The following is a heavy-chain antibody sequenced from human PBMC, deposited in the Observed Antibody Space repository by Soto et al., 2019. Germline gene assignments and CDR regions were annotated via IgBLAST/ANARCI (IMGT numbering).Heavy chain of an antibody. CDR3: AILFHEISYSSGCFSPIDS. J-gene: IGHJ4*02. CDR2: IKQDGREK. CDR1: GLTFSSYW. Sequence: GGSLRLSCAASGLTFSSYWMSWVRQAPGKGLEWVANIKQDGREKYYVDSVKGRFTISRDNAKNSLYLQMNSLRAEDTAVYYCAILFHEISYSSGCFSPIDSWGQGPLVTVSS. D-gene: IGHD6-19*01. V-gene: IGHV3-7*01.